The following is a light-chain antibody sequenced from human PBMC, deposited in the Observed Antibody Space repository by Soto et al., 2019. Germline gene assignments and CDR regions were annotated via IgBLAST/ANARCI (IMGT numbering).Light chain of an antibody. CDR1: QSIRTY. Sequence: DIQMTQSPSSLSASVGDRVTITCRASQSIRTYLNWYQQKPGKAPDLLIYAASNLQSGVPSRFSGGGSGTDFTLTISSRQPEDFATYYCQQTYSVLPYTFGQGTKLEIK. J-gene: IGKJ2*01. V-gene: IGKV1-39*01. CDR2: AAS. CDR3: QQTYSVLPYT.